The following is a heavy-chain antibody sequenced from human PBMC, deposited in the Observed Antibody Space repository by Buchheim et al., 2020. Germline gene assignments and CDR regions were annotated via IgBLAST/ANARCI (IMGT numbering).Heavy chain of an antibody. D-gene: IGHD1-26*01. Sequence: EVQLLESGGGLVQPGGSLRLSCAASGFTFSNYWLTWIRQAPGEGLKWVANINPDGSDKYYVDSVKGRFTISRDNAKNSLYLQMNSLRDEDTAVYYCARAGRELLRRNSNFDYWGQGTL. CDR2: INPDGSDK. CDR1: GFTFSNYW. V-gene: IGHV3-7*01. CDR3: ARAGRELLRRNSNFDY. J-gene: IGHJ4*02.